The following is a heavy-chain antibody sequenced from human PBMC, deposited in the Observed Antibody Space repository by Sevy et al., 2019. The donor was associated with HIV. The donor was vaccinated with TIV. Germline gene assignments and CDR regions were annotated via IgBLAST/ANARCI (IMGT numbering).Heavy chain of an antibody. CDR2: INTNTGNP. CDR1: GYTFTSYA. CDR3: AGDSAPGVRGVIAFDI. Sequence: ASVKVSCKASGYTFTSYAMNWVRQAPGQGLEWMGWINTNTGNPTYAQGFTGRFVFSLDTSVSTEYLQISSLKAEDTAVYYCAGDSAPGVRGVIAFDIWGQGTMVTVSS. V-gene: IGHV7-4-1*02. J-gene: IGHJ3*02. D-gene: IGHD3-10*01.